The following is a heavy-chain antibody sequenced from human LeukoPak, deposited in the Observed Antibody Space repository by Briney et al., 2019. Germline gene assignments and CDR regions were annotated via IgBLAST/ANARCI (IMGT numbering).Heavy chain of an antibody. V-gene: IGHV4-59*01. Sequence: PSETLSLTCTVSGGSISSYDWSWIRQPPGKGLEWVGYIYYGGSTNYNPSLKSRVTISVDTSKNQFSLKLSSVTAADTAVYYCARNYYDSSGYYAFDIWGQGTMVTVSS. D-gene: IGHD3-22*01. J-gene: IGHJ3*02. CDR2: IYYGGST. CDR3: ARNYYDSSGYYAFDI. CDR1: GGSISSYD.